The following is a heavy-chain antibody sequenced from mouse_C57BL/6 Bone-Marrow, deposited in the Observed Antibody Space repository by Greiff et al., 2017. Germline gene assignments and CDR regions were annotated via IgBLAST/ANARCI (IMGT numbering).Heavy chain of an antibody. D-gene: IGHD2-4*01. CDR3: AREGDDYGYFDV. CDR1: GYAFSSSW. J-gene: IGHJ1*03. Sequence: VQLQQSGPELVKPGASVKISCKASGYAFSSSWMNWVKQRPGKGLEWIGRIYPGAGDTNYNGKFKGKATLTADKSSSTAYMQLSSLTSEDSAVYFCAREGDDYGYFDVWGTGTTVTVSS. V-gene: IGHV1-82*01. CDR2: IYPGAGDT.